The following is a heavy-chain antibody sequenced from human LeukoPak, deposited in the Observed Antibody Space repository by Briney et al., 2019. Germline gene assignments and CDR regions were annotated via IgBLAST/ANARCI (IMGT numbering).Heavy chain of an antibody. CDR2: IIPIFGTS. J-gene: IGHJ6*02. CDR1: GDTFSSYA. D-gene: IGHD7-27*01. CDR3: ARNWGYDYYYYGMDV. Sequence: SVKVSCKASGDTFSSYAISWVRQAPGQGLGWMGGIIPIFGTSNYAQKFQGRVTITADESTSTAYMELSSLRPEDTAVYYCARNWGYDYYYYGMDVWGQGTTVTVSS. V-gene: IGHV1-69*13.